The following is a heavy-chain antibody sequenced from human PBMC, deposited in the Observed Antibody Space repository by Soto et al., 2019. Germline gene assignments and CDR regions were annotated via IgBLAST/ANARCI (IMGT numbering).Heavy chain of an antibody. J-gene: IGHJ3*02. CDR1: GGTFSSYA. CDR3: ARDPYGDYGRGAFDI. V-gene: IGHV1-69*13. D-gene: IGHD4-17*01. Sequence: SVKVSCKASGGTFSSYAISWVRQAPGQGLEWMGGIIPIFGTANYAQKFQGRVTITADESTSTAYMELSSLRSEDTAVYYCARDPYGDYGRGAFDIWGQGTMVTVSS. CDR2: IIPIFGTA.